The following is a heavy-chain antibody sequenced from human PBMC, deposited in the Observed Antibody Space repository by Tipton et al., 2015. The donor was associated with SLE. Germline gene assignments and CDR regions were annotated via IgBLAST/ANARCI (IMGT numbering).Heavy chain of an antibody. CDR2: IYYSGST. V-gene: IGHV4-39*07. CDR1: GGSISSSSYY. Sequence: TLSLTCTVSGGSISSSSYYWGWIRQPPGKGLEWIGSIYYSGSTYYNPSLKSRVTISVDTSKNQFSLKLSSVTAADTAVYYCARDWCSSTSCYGYYYMDVWGKGITVTVSS. CDR3: ARDWCSSTSCYGYYYMDV. J-gene: IGHJ6*03. D-gene: IGHD2-2*01.